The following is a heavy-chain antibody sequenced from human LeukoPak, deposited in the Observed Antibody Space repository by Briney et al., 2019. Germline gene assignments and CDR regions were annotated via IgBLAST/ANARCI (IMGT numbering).Heavy chain of an antibody. Sequence: GASVKVSCKASGGTLSSYAISWVRQAPGQGLEWMGRIIPILGIANYAQKFQGRVTITADKSTSTAYMELSSLRSEDTAVYYCARGQQWLVPGAFDYWGQGTLVTVSS. CDR2: IIPILGIA. CDR1: GGTLSSYA. CDR3: ARGQQWLVPGAFDY. J-gene: IGHJ4*02. D-gene: IGHD6-19*01. V-gene: IGHV1-69*04.